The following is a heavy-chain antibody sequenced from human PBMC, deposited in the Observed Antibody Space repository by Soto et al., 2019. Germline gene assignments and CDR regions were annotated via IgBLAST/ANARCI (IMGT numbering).Heavy chain of an antibody. J-gene: IGHJ3*02. CDR1: GYTFTSYG. V-gene: IGHV1-18*01. Sequence: GASVKVSCKASGYTFTSYGISWVRQAPGQGFEWMGWISAYNGNTNYAQKLQGRVTMTTDTSTSTAYMELRSLRSDDTAVYYCARDRIVLMVYAPDAFDIWGQGTMVTVSS. CDR3: ARDRIVLMVYAPDAFDI. D-gene: IGHD2-8*01. CDR2: ISAYNGNT.